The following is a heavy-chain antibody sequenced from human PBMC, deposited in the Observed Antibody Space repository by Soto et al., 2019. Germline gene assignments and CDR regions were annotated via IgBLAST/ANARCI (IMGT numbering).Heavy chain of an antibody. CDR3: ARDSTRGAFDY. J-gene: IGHJ4*02. CDR1: CYSFTSYG. CDR2: ISAYNGNT. V-gene: IGHV1-18*04. D-gene: IGHD1-1*01. Sequence: ASGKVCCKASCYSFTSYGISWVRQAPGQGLEWMGWISAYNGNTNYAQKLQGRVTMTTDTSTSTAYMELRSLRSDDTAVYYCARDSTRGAFDYWGQGTLVTVSS.